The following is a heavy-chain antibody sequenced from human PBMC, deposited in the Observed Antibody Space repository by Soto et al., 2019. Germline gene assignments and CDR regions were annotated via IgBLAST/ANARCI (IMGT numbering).Heavy chain of an antibody. J-gene: IGHJ4*02. V-gene: IGHV3-33*01. CDR2: IWYDGSNK. Sequence: QVQLVESGGGVVQHGRSLRLSCAASGFTFSSYGMHWVRQAPGKGLEWVAVIWYDGSNKYYADSVKGRFTISRDNSKNTVYLQMNSLRVEDTAVYNCARGPHVEVVTALDYWGQGTLVTVSS. CDR3: ARGPHVEVVTALDY. D-gene: IGHD2-21*02. CDR1: GFTFSSYG.